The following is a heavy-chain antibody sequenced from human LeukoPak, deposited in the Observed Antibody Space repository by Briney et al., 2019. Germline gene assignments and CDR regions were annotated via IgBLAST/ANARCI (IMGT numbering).Heavy chain of an antibody. J-gene: IGHJ4*02. Sequence: SETLSLTCTVSGGSISSSSYYWGWIRQPPGKGLEWIGSIYYSGSTFYNPSLKSRVTMSVDTSENQFSLKLTSVTAADTAVYYCARRGGSSWFFDYWGQGTLVTVSS. V-gene: IGHV4-39*01. D-gene: IGHD6-13*01. CDR3: ARRGGSSWFFDY. CDR1: GGSISSSSYY. CDR2: IYYSGST.